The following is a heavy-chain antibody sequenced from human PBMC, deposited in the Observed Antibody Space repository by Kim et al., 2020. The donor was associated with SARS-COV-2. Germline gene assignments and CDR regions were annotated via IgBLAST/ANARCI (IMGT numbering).Heavy chain of an antibody. CDR2: IYHLGTT. CDR3: AREGEMNIMDGMFDQ. CDR1: GGSISTYY. D-gene: IGHD5-12*01. V-gene: IGHV4-59*13. Sequence: SETLSLTCTVSGGSISTYYWSWIRQPPGKGLEWIGYIYHLGTTNYNPSLKSRVTISVDTSKNQFSLILNSVTAADTVVYYCAREGEMNIMDGMFDQWGQG. J-gene: IGHJ4*02.